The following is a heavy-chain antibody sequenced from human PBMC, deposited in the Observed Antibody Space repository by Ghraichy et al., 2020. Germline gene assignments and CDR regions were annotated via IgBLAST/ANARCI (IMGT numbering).Heavy chain of an antibody. Sequence: GGSLRLSCAASGFTFSSYEMNWVRQAPGKGLEWVSYISSSGTIYYADSVKGRFTISRDNAKNSLYLQMNSLRAEDTAVYYCTRSPCGGGRCYPDYWGQGTLVTVSS. D-gene: IGHD2-15*01. CDR3: TRSPCGGGRCYPDY. CDR1: GFTFSSYE. J-gene: IGHJ4*02. CDR2: ISSSGTI. V-gene: IGHV3-48*03.